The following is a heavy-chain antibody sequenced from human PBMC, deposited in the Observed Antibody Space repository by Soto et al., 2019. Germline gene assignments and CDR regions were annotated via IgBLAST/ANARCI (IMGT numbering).Heavy chain of an antibody. CDR1: GLTLTSQA. J-gene: IGHJ5*02. CDR3: AKGPYTSSPGWFDP. Sequence: EVQLLESGGGLVQPGGSLRLSCAASGLTLTSQAMTGVRRSPGKGLEWVSAISFSGVRTYFADSVKGRFTISRDNSKNTLYLQMNSLRAEDTAVYYCAKGPYTSSPGWFDPWGQGTLVTVSS. CDR2: ISFSGVRT. V-gene: IGHV3-23*01. D-gene: IGHD6-13*01.